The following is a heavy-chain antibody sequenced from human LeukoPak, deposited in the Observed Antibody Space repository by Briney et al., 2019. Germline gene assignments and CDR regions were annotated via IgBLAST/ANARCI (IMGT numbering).Heavy chain of an antibody. CDR3: TKDNSYDAFDI. Sequence: GGSLRLSCAASGFIFSSLGMHWVRQAPGKGLEWVTFIRYDGSNKYYADSVKGRFTISRDNSKNTLYLQMSSLRPEDTAVYYCTKDNSYDAFDIWGQGTMASVSP. V-gene: IGHV3-30*02. J-gene: IGHJ3*02. CDR1: GFIFSSLG. CDR2: IRYDGSNK. D-gene: IGHD4-23*01.